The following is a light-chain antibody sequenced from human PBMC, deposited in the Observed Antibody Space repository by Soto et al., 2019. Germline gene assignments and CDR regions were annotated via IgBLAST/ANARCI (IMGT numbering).Light chain of an antibody. Sequence: DIQMTQSPSSVSASVGDRVTITCRASQDIRTWLAWYQQKPGKAPKLLIYVSSSLQSGVPSRFSGSGSVTDFTLTISSLQPEDFATYYCQQANSFPFTFGPGTKVDLK. CDR3: QQANSFPFT. CDR1: QDIRTW. CDR2: VSS. J-gene: IGKJ3*01. V-gene: IGKV1-12*02.